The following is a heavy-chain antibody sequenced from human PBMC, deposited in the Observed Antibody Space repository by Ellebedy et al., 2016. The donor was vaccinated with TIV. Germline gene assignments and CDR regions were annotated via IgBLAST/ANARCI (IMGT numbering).Heavy chain of an antibody. Sequence: GESLKISXAASGFNFSPSALHWVRQASGKGLEWVGRIRSKANDYATIFGASVKGRFTFSRDDSKNTAYLQMNSLKTEDTAVYYCAATANHGYMDVWGKGATVTVSS. CDR3: AATANHGYMDV. CDR1: GFNFSPSA. J-gene: IGHJ6*03. V-gene: IGHV3-73*01. CDR2: IRSKANDYAT.